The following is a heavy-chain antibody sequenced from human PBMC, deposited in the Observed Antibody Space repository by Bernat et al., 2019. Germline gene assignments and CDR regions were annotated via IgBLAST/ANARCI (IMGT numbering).Heavy chain of an antibody. CDR2: ISSSSSYI. CDR3: ARSPMVTDFDY. D-gene: IGHD4/OR15-4a*01. V-gene: IGHV3-21*01. J-gene: IGHJ4*02. Sequence: EGKRGEEGGGRGKKGGSLRREGEEEGGNGRRDSMNWVRQAPGKGREGGEGISSSSSYIYYADSVKGRFTISRDNAKNSLYLQMNSLRAEDTAVYYCARSPMVTDFDYWGQGTLVTVSS. CDR1: GGNGRRDS.